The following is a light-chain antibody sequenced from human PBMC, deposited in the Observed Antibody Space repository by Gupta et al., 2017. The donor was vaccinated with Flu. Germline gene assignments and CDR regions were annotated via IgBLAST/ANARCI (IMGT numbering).Light chain of an antibody. J-gene: IGKJ2*01. Sequence: ERATLSGRASQSVSSYLAWYQQKPGQAPRLLIYDASNRATGIPARFSGSGSGTDFTLTISSLEPEDFAVYYCQQRSNWPPYTFGQGTKLEIK. CDR3: QQRSNWPPYT. CDR2: DAS. CDR1: QSVSSY. V-gene: IGKV3-11*01.